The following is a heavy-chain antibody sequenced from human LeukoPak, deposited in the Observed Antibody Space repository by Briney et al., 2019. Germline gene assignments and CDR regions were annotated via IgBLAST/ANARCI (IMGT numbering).Heavy chain of an antibody. CDR1: GFILSGYR. D-gene: IGHD7-27*01. Sequence: GGSLRLSCAASGFILSGYRMNWVRQAPGGGVEWSAYISSGRGNIFYEDSVKGRLTISRDNEKKSLYILMDSLRADDTAVYYCVRESITGDRDFDYWGQGTLITVSS. J-gene: IGHJ4*02. V-gene: IGHV3-48*01. CDR3: VRESITGDRDFDY. CDR2: ISSGRGNI.